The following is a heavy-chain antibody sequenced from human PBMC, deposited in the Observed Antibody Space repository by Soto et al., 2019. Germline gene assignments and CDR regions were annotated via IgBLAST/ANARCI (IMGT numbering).Heavy chain of an antibody. CDR3: ARDAPSKYSSSWPFDY. V-gene: IGHV1-18*01. Sequence: ASVKVSCKASGYTFTSYGISWVRQAPGQGLEWMGWISAYNGNTNYAQKLQGRVTMTTDTSTSTAYMELRSLRSDDTAVYYCARDAPSKYSSSWPFDYWGQGTLVTVSS. J-gene: IGHJ4*02. CDR1: GYTFTSYG. CDR2: ISAYNGNT. D-gene: IGHD6-13*01.